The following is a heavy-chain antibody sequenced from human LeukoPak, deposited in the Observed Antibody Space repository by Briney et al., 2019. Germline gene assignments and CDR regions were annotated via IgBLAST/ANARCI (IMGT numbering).Heavy chain of an antibody. CDR1: GYTFTDYY. V-gene: IGHV1-69-2*01. D-gene: IGHD2-2*01. J-gene: IGHJ4*02. CDR3: VTEGYCTSERCYVH. Sequence: GATVKVSCKASGYTFTDYYMHWVKQAPGKGLEWMGRVDLADGEAAYAEKFQGRVTITADPSRATAYMGLASLRSEDTAIYYCVTEGYCTSERCYVHWGQGTLVTVSS. CDR2: VDLADGEA.